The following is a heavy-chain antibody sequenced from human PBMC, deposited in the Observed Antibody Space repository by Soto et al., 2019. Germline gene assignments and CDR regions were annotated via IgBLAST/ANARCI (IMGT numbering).Heavy chain of an antibody. V-gene: IGHV3-33*01. CDR3: ASSLLGSSWYLI. D-gene: IGHD6-13*01. Sequence: GYLRLSCAASVFTFSNFGMHWVRQAPGKGLEWVSVIWYDGSNEYYPDSVKGRFTISRDNSKNTLYLQMNSLRAEDTAVYYCASSLLGSSWYLIWGQGTLVNVSS. CDR1: VFTFSNFG. CDR2: IWYDGSNE. J-gene: IGHJ4*02.